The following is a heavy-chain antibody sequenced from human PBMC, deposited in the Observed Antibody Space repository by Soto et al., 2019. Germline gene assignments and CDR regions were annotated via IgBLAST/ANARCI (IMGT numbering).Heavy chain of an antibody. CDR1: GYTFTSCD. D-gene: IGHD3-22*01. J-gene: IGHJ4*02. CDR2: MNPNSGNT. V-gene: IGHV1-8*01. Sequence: VSVKVSCKASGYTFTSCDSNWVRQATGQGLEWMGWMNPNSGNTGYAQKFQGRVTMTRNTSISTAYMELSSLRSEDTAVYYCAREVTMIVDNWGQGTLVTVSS. CDR3: AREVTMIVDN.